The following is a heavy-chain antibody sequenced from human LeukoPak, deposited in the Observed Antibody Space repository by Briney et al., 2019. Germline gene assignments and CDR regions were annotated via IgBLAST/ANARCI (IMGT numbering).Heavy chain of an antibody. V-gene: IGHV4-39*07. CDR3: ARDLSFDWFPYYFDY. D-gene: IGHD3-9*01. CDR2: IFYSGNT. CDR1: SGSVSNSHYY. J-gene: IGHJ4*02. Sequence: SETLSLTCTVSSGSVSNSHYYWAWVRQPPGKGLEWLGSIFYSGNTHYDPSLKSPVTISIDTSKNQFSLKVSSVTAADTAIYYCARDLSFDWFPYYFDYWGQGILVTVSS.